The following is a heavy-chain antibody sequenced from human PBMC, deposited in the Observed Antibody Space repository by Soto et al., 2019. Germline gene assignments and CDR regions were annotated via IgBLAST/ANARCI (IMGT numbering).Heavy chain of an antibody. J-gene: IGHJ6*02. Sequence: GASVKVSCKASGYTFTSYYMHWVRQAPGQGLEWMGIINPSAGSTSYAQKFQGRVTITADESTSTAYMELSSLRSEDTAAYSCARARATVTLSYGMDVWGQGTTVTVSS. CDR1: GYTFTSYY. D-gene: IGHD4-17*01. V-gene: IGHV1-46*01. CDR2: INPSAGST. CDR3: ARARATVTLSYGMDV.